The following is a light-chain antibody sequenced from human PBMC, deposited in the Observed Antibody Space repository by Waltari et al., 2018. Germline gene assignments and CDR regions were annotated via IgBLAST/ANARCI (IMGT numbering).Light chain of an antibody. CDR1: QTVYTY. Sequence: ETVLTQSPATLSLSPGERATLSCRASQTVYTYLAWYQQKPGQAPRLLIYDASNRSSCVPARFSGSGSGTDFTLTISSLEPEDFAVYYCLQRVSRPPWTFGQGTKVEL. CDR2: DAS. CDR3: LQRVSRPPWT. V-gene: IGKV3-11*01. J-gene: IGKJ1*01.